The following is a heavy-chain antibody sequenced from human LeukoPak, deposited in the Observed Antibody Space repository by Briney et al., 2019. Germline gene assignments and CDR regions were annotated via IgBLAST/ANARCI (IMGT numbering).Heavy chain of an antibody. J-gene: IGHJ4*02. CDR3: ARAHRYSYGIFDY. V-gene: IGHV3-13*01. CDR1: GFTFSSYD. D-gene: IGHD5-18*01. CDR2: IGTAGDT. Sequence: GGSLRLSCAASGFTFSSYDVHWVRQATGKGLEWVSAIGTAGDTYYPGSVKGRFTISRENAKNSLYLQMNSLRAGDTAVYYCARAHRYSYGIFDYWGQGTLVTVSS.